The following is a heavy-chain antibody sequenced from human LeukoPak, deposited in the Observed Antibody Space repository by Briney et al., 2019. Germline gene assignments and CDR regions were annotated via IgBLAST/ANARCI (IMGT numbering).Heavy chain of an antibody. CDR2: IYHSGST. J-gene: IGHJ4*02. CDR3: ARSKSSSWYFDY. V-gene: IGHV4-38-2*01. CDR1: GYSIRSGYY. D-gene: IGHD6-13*01. Sequence: SETLSLTCAVSGYSIRSGYYWGWIRQPPGKGLEWIGSIYHSGSTYYNPSLKSRVTISVDTSKNQFSLKLSSVTAADTAVYYCARSKSSSWYFDYWGQGTLVTVSS.